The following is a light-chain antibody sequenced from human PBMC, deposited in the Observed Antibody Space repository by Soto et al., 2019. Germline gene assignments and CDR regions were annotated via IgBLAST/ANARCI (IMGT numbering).Light chain of an antibody. V-gene: IGLV2-11*01. CDR1: RSDVGGYNY. J-gene: IGLJ1*01. Sequence: QSVLTQPRSVSASPGQSVTISCTGTRSDVGGYNYVSWYQHHPGKAPKLMIYGVSERPSRVPDRFSGSKSGNTASLTISGLQAEDEADYYCCSYAGTPYVFGTGTKLTVL. CDR3: CSYAGTPYV. CDR2: GVS.